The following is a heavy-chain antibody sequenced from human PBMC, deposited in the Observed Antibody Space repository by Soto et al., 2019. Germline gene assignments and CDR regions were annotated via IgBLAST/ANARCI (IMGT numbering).Heavy chain of an antibody. CDR3: AKDNPPSLDYYYDSSGYYDY. CDR2: IAYDGSNK. D-gene: IGHD3-22*01. V-gene: IGHV3-30*18. CDR1: GFAFITYG. J-gene: IGHJ4*02. Sequence: GSLRLSCAASGFAFITYGIRCFRHSSFKWLEWVAVIAYDGSNKYYADSVKGRFTISRDNSKNTLYLQMHSLRPGDTAVYYCAKDNPPSLDYYYDSSGYYDYWGRGTLVTVSS.